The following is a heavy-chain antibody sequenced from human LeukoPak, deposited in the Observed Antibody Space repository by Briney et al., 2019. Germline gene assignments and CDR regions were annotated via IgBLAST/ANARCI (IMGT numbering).Heavy chain of an antibody. Sequence: SETLSLTCAAYGGSFSGYYWSWIRQPPGKGLEWVGEINHSGSTNYNPSLKSRVTISVDTSKNQFSLKLSSVTAADTAVYYCARQGGCSSTSCHDYWGQGTLVTVSS. J-gene: IGHJ4*02. V-gene: IGHV4-34*01. CDR3: ARQGGCSSTSCHDY. CDR1: GGSFSGYY. D-gene: IGHD2-2*01. CDR2: INHSGST.